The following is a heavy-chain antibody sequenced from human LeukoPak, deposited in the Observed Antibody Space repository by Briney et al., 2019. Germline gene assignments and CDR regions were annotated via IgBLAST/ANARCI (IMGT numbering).Heavy chain of an antibody. J-gene: IGHJ5*02. V-gene: IGHV4-34*01. CDR3: ARGRLRYFDWLLRSVSAFDP. CDR2: INHSGST. D-gene: IGHD3-9*01. CDR1: GGSFSGYY. Sequence: KTSETLSLTCAVYGGSFSGYYWSWIRQPPGKGLEWIGEINHSGSTNYNPSLKSRVTISVDTSKNQFSLRLSSVTAADTAVYYCARGRLRYFDWLLRSVSAFDPWGQGTLVTVSS.